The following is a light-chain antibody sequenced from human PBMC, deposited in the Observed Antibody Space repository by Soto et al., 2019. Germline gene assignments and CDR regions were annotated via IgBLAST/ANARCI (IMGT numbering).Light chain of an antibody. J-gene: IGKJ1*01. CDR1: QSVSSSY. CDR3: QQYGSSLRT. Sequence: EIVLTQSPGTLSLSPGERATLSCRASQSVSSSYLAWYQQKPGQAPRLLIYGASSRATGIPDRFSVSGSGKDFIVFMSRLEPEFFAVYYRQQYGSSLRTFAQGTNGDIK. CDR2: GAS. V-gene: IGKV3-20*01.